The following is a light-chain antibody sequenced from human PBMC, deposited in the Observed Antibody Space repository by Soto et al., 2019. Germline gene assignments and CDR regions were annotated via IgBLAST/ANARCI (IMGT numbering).Light chain of an antibody. CDR2: EVS. CDR3: SSYAASNNYV. J-gene: IGLJ1*01. V-gene: IGLV2-8*01. Sequence: QSVLTQPPSASGSPGQSVTISCTGTSSDVGGYNYVSWYQPHPGKAPKLMIYEVSKRPSGVPDRFSGSKSGNTASLTVSGLQAEDEADYYCSSYAASNNYVFGTGTKVTVL. CDR1: SSDVGGYNY.